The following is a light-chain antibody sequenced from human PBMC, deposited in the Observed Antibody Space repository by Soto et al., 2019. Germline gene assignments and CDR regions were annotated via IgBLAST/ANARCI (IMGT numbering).Light chain of an antibody. CDR1: SNDVGSYNL. CDR2: EGS. CDR3: CSYAGSSTVV. J-gene: IGLJ3*02. Sequence: QSALTQPASVSGSPGQSITISCTGTSNDVGSYNLVSWYQQHPGKAPKLMIYEGSKRPSGVSNRFSGSKSGNTASLTISGLQAEDEADYYCCSYAGSSTVVXGGGTKLTVL. V-gene: IGLV2-23*01.